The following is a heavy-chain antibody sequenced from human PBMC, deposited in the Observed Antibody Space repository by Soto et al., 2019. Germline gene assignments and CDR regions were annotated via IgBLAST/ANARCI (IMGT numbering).Heavy chain of an antibody. CDR3: ANRNYYHNSGQTYPYFDY. D-gene: IGHD3-22*01. CDR2: INGRGDGT. J-gene: IGHJ4*02. Sequence: VQLVESGGGLVQPGGPLRLSCAVSGFIFLNYDLTWVRQAPGKGPEWVATINGRGDGTFYADSGNGRFTISRDNSRDTLYLQMYELRAEDTAIDYCANRNYYHNSGQTYPYFDYWGQGALVIVS. CDR1: GFIFLNYD. V-gene: IGHV3-23*04.